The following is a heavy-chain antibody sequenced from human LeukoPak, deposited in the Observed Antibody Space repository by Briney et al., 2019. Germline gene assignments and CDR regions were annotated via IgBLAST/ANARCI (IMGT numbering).Heavy chain of an antibody. CDR3: AKEPYGDYGDYEAFDI. CDR1: GFTFSSYA. D-gene: IGHD4-17*01. V-gene: IGHV3-23*01. CDR2: ISGSGGST. J-gene: IGHJ3*02. Sequence: GGSLRLSCAASGFTFSSYAMSWVRQAPGKGLEWVSAISGSGGSTYYADSVKGRLTISRDNSKNTLYLQMNSLRAEDTAVYYCAKEPYGDYGDYEAFDIWGQGTMVTVSS.